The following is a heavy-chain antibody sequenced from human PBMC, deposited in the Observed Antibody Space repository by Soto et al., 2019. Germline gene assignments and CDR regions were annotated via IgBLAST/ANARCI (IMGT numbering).Heavy chain of an antibody. Sequence: KTSETLSLTCTVSGGSISSSSYYWGWIRQPPGKGLEWIGSIYYSGSTYYNPSLKSRVTISVDTSKNQFSLKLSSVTAADTAVYYCARTRTPYHPVYFDYWGQGTLVTVSS. CDR2: IYYSGST. CDR3: ARTRTPYHPVYFDY. CDR1: GGSISSSSYY. V-gene: IGHV4-39*01. J-gene: IGHJ4*02. D-gene: IGHD2-2*01.